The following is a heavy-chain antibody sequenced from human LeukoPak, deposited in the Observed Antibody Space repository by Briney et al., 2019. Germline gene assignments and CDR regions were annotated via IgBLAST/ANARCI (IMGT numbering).Heavy chain of an antibody. CDR3: VKVRVGGYSYGYHYYYGMDV. Sequence: SGGSLRLSCAASGFTFSSYAMSWVRQAPGKGLEWVSAISGSGGSTYYADSVKGRFTISRDNSKNTLYLQMNSLRAEDTAVYYCVKVRVGGYSYGYHYYYGMDVWGQGTTVTVSS. V-gene: IGHV3-23*01. D-gene: IGHD5-18*01. J-gene: IGHJ6*02. CDR1: GFTFSSYA. CDR2: ISGSGGST.